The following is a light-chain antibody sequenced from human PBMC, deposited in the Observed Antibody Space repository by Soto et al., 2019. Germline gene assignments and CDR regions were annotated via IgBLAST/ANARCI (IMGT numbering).Light chain of an antibody. CDR2: WAS. CDR3: QQYFSTPLT. CDR1: QNVLHSSNKKNY. J-gene: IGKJ3*01. Sequence: DFVMTQSPDSLAVSLGERATINCKSSQNVLHSSNKKNYLAWYQQKPGQPPQLVIYWASTRKSGVPDRFSGSGSGTDFTPTISSVQAEDVAVYYCQQYFSTPLTGGPGTRVDI. V-gene: IGKV4-1*01.